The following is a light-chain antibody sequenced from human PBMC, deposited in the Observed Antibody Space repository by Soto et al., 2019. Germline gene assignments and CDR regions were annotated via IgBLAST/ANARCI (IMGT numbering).Light chain of an antibody. J-gene: IGKJ4*01. CDR1: QGISNY. V-gene: IGKV1-27*01. CDR3: QKYNSALT. Sequence: DIQMTQAPSSLSASVGDRVTITCPASQGISNYLAWYQQKPGKVPKLLIYAASTLQSGVPSRFSGSGSGTDFTITISSLQPEDVATYYCQKYNSALTFGGGTKVEIK. CDR2: AAS.